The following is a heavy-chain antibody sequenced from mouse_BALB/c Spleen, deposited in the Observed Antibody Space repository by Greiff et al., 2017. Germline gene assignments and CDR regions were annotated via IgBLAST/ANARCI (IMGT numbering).Heavy chain of an antibody. D-gene: IGHD2-14*01. Sequence: EVKLQESGPELVKPGASVKISCKASGYSFTGYFMNWVMQSHGKSLEWIGRINPYNGDTFYNQKFKGKATLTVDKSSSTAHMELRSLASEDSAVYYCARNYRYDGGFDYWGQGTTLTVSS. CDR2: INPYNGDT. V-gene: IGHV1-20*02. CDR3: ARNYRYDGGFDY. CDR1: GYSFTGYF. J-gene: IGHJ2*01.